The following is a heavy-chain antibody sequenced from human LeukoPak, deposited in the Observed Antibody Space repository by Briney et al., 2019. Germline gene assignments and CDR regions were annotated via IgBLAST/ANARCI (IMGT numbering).Heavy chain of an antibody. D-gene: IGHD3-3*01. J-gene: IGHJ3*02. CDR1: GYTFTSYD. Sequence: ASVKVSCKASGYTFTSYDINWVRQATGQGLEWMGWMNPNSGNTGYAQKFQGRVTITRNTSISTAYMELSSLRSEDTAVYYCARGPLFWSGYSDDAFGIWGQGTMVTVSS. CDR2: MNPNSGNT. V-gene: IGHV1-8*03. CDR3: ARGPLFWSGYSDDAFGI.